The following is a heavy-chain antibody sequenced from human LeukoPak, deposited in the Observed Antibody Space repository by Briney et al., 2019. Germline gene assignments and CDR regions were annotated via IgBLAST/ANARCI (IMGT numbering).Heavy chain of an antibody. J-gene: IGHJ2*01. CDR2: IYYSWST. CDR1: GGSISSYY. CDR3: ARIPDGTYYDFWSGDHWYFDL. Sequence: PSETLSLTCTVSGGSISSYYWSWIRQPPGKGLEWIGYIYYSWSTNYNPSLKSRVTISVDTSKNQFSLKLTSVPDADTAVYYCARIPDGTYYDFWSGDHWYFDLWGRGTLVTVSS. D-gene: IGHD3-3*01. V-gene: IGHV4-59*01.